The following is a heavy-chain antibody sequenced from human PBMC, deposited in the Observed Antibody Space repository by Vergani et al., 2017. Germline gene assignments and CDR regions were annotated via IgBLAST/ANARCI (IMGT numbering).Heavy chain of an antibody. J-gene: IGHJ5*02. D-gene: IGHD6-19*01. Sequence: QVQLVQSGAEVKKPGASVKVSCKASGYTFTSYYMHWVRQAPGQGLEWMGWINPNSGGTNYAQKFQGWVTMTRDTSISTAYMELSRLRSDDTAVYYCARGPNSSGWYGVGWFDPWGQGTLVTVSS. CDR3: ARGPNSSGWYGVGWFDP. CDR2: INPNSGGT. CDR1: GYTFTSYY. V-gene: IGHV1-2*04.